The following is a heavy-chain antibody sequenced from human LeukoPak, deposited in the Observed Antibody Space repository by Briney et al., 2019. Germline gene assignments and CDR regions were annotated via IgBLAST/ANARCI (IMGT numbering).Heavy chain of an antibody. V-gene: IGHV3-23*01. Sequence: GGSLRLSRAASGFTFSLYAMSWVRQAPGKGLEWVSSVSGSVRPGGSGPYYADSVKGRFTTSRDNSKSTLYLQLTSLRGEDTAFYYCMRLDPHSNSWFHGAFEIWGQGTMVTVSS. D-gene: IGHD6-13*01. CDR3: MRLDPHSNSWFHGAFEI. J-gene: IGHJ3*02. CDR2: VSGSVRPGGSGP. CDR1: GFTFSLYA.